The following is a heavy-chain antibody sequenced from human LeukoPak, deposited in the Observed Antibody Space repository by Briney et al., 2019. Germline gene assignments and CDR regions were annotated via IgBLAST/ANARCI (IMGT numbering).Heavy chain of an antibody. D-gene: IGHD3-10*01. J-gene: IGHJ4*02. Sequence: ASETLSLTCTVSRYYINSVYYWGWIGQPPGKGLEWIGSIYHSGSTYYNASLKSRVTISMDTSRNKFSLNLNSVTAADTAVYYCARAGGYYGSGSFLDYWGQGLLVTVSS. CDR1: RYYINSVYY. CDR2: IYHSGST. CDR3: ARAGGYYGSGSFLDY. V-gene: IGHV4-38-2*02.